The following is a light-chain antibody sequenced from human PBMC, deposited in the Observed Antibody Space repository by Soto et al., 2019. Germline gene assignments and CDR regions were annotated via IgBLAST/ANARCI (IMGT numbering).Light chain of an antibody. J-gene: IGKJ4*01. CDR1: QDISRW. Sequence: EIPMTQSPPTLPASAGDRVTITCRASQDISRWLSWYQQKPGKAPKLLIYDASNLETGVPSRFSGSGSGTDFTFTISSLQPEDIATYYCQQSYSNPPTFGGGTKVDIK. CDR2: DAS. V-gene: IGKV1-33*01. CDR3: QQSYSNPPT.